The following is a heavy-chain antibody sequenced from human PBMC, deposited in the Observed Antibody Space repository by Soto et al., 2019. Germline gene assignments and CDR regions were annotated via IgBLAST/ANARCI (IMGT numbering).Heavy chain of an antibody. Sequence: SETLSLTCTVSGYSIRNGYYWGWIRQLPGKGLEWIGTIYHSGSTYYNPSLKSRVTISVDASENRFSLKLSSVTAADTAVYYCARVGPYCGGDCYSPPPWGQGTLVTVSS. CDR1: GYSIRNGYY. CDR3: ARVGPYCGGDCYSPPP. CDR2: IYHSGST. V-gene: IGHV4-38-2*02. D-gene: IGHD2-21*02. J-gene: IGHJ5*02.